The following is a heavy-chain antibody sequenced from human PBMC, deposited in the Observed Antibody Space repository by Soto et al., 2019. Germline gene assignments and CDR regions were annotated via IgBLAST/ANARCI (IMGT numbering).Heavy chain of an antibody. Sequence: SETLSLTCTVSGGSISSSSYYWGWIRQPPGKGLEWIGSIYYSGSTYYNPSLKSRVTISVDTSKNQFSLKLSSVTAADTAVYYCARAAGAVASFDYWGQGTLVTVSS. CDR3: ARAAGAVASFDY. J-gene: IGHJ4*02. V-gene: IGHV4-39*07. D-gene: IGHD6-19*01. CDR2: IYYSGST. CDR1: GGSISSSSYY.